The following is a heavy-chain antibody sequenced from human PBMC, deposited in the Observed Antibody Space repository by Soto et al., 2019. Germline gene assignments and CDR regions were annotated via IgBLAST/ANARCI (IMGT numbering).Heavy chain of an antibody. Sequence: GDSLNISCQFSGYTFTIYFIVLVRQMPGKGLEWMGIIYPSDSDTRYSPSFQGQVTISADQSINTAYLQWDSLKASDTAIYYCARNANQVEDHFELWGQGTPVTVSS. CDR3: ARNANQVEDHFEL. V-gene: IGHV5-51*01. D-gene: IGHD1-1*01. CDR2: IYPSDSDT. CDR1: GYTFTIYF. J-gene: IGHJ4*02.